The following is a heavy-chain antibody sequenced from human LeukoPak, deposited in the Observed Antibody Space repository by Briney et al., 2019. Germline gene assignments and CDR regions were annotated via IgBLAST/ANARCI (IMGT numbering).Heavy chain of an antibody. J-gene: IGHJ6*03. V-gene: IGHV4-34*01. CDR1: GGSFSGYY. Sequence: SETLSLTCAVYGGSFSGYYWSWIRQPPGKGLEWIGEINHSGSTNYNPSLKSRVTISVDTSKNQFSLKLSSVTAADTAVYYYARVRYSSSWYGYYYYYMDVWGKGTTVTVSS. CDR3: ARVRYSSSWYGYYYYYMDV. CDR2: INHSGST. D-gene: IGHD6-13*01.